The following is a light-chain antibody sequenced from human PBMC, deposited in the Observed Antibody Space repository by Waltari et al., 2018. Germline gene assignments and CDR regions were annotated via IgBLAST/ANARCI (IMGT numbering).Light chain of an antibody. CDR2: DVS. Sequence: QSALTQPASVSGSPGQSITISCTGTSSDVGGYNYVSWYQQHPGQAPKLMIYDVSNRPSGVSSRFSGSKSGNTASLTISGLQAEDEADYYCSSYTSSSTVFGGGTKLTVL. J-gene: IGLJ2*01. CDR1: SSDVGGYNY. V-gene: IGLV2-14*01. CDR3: SSYTSSSTV.